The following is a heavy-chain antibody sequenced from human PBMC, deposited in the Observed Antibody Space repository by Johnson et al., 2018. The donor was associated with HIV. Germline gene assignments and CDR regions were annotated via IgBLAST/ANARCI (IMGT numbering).Heavy chain of an antibody. CDR3: ARGVSSGYYSNAFDV. CDR1: GFTFDDYG. D-gene: IGHD3-22*01. CDR2: INWNGGST. Sequence: VTLVESGGGVVRPGGSLRLSCAASGFTFDDYGMSWVRQAPGKGLEWVSGINWNGGSTGYADSVKGRFTISRDSAKNSLYLQMNSLRAEDTALYYCARGVSSGYYSNAFDVWGQGTMATVSS. J-gene: IGHJ3*01. V-gene: IGHV3-20*04.